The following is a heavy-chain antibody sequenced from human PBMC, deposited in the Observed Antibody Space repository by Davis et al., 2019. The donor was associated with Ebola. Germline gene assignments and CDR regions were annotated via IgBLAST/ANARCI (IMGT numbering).Heavy chain of an antibody. CDR3: AHTRLIYDILTGYIKKGAFDI. V-gene: IGHV2-70*12. CDR1: GFSLSTSGMC. Sequence: SGPTLVKPTQTLTLTCTFSGFSLSTSGMCVSWIRQPPGKALEWLALIDWDDDKYYSTSLKTRLTISKDTSKNQVVLTMTNMDPVDTATYYCAHTRLIYDILTGYIKKGAFDIWGQGTMVTVSS. D-gene: IGHD3-9*01. CDR2: IDWDDDK. J-gene: IGHJ3*02.